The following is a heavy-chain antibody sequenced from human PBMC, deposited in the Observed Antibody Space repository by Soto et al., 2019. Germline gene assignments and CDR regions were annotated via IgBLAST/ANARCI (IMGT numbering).Heavy chain of an antibody. CDR3: ARGNNDFWTYNWFDP. V-gene: IGHV4-31*03. D-gene: IGHD3-3*01. Sequence: QVQLQESGPGLVKPSQTLSLTCTVSGGSISSGGYYWSWIRQHPGKGLEWIGYIYYSGSTYYNPSLKSRVTISVDTSKNQFSLKLSSVTAADTAVYYYARGNNDFWTYNWFDPWGQGTLVTVSS. CDR1: GGSISSGGYY. CDR2: IYYSGST. J-gene: IGHJ5*02.